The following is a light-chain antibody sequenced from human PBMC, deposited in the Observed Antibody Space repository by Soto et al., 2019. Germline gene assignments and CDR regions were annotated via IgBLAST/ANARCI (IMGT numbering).Light chain of an antibody. J-gene: IGKJ1*01. CDR1: QSVSNNY. CDR3: QQYGSSGT. Sequence: EIVLTKSPGTMTGTPGERATLSCRASQSVSNNYLDWYQEKAGQAPKLLIHGACIRATSITDRYSGHRPGTYFPLTITRLEPEDFPVYYCQQYGSSGTFGQGTKVDSK. V-gene: IGKV3-20*01. CDR2: GAC.